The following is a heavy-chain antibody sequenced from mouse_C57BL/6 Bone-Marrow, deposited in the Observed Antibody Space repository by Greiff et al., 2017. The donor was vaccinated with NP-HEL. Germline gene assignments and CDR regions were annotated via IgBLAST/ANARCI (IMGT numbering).Heavy chain of an antibody. Sequence: VQLKESGAELVRPGASVKLSCTASGFNIKDDYMHWVKQRPEQGLEWIGWIDPENGDTEYASKFQGKATITADTSSNTAYLQLSSLTSEDTAVYYCTTRTGCFAYWGQGTLVTVSA. D-gene: IGHD4-1*01. V-gene: IGHV14-4*01. CDR2: IDPENGDT. CDR1: GFNIKDDY. CDR3: TTRTGCFAY. J-gene: IGHJ3*01.